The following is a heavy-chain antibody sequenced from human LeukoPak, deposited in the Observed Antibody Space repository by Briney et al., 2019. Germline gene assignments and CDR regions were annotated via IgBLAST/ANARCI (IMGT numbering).Heavy chain of an antibody. Sequence: PGGSLRLSCAASGFTFSSYAMSWVRQAPGKGLEWVSAISGSGGSTYYADSVKGRFTISRDNSKNTLYLQMNSLRAEDTAVYYCAKGGRLSSRWYIFDYWGQGTLVTVSS. J-gene: IGHJ4*02. V-gene: IGHV3-23*01. CDR3: AKGGRLSSRWYIFDY. CDR2: ISGSGGST. CDR1: GFTFSSYA. D-gene: IGHD6-13*01.